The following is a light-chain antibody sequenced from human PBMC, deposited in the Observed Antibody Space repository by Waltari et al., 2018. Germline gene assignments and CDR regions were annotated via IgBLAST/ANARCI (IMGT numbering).Light chain of an antibody. CDR3: QQYNNWPPFT. Sequence: EIVMTQSPATLSVSPGERATLSCRASQSVSSNLAWYQQKPGQAPRFSGSGSGTEFTLTISSLQSEDFAVYYCQQYNNWPPFTFSPGTKVDIK. V-gene: IGKV3-15*01. CDR1: QSVSSN. J-gene: IGKJ3*01.